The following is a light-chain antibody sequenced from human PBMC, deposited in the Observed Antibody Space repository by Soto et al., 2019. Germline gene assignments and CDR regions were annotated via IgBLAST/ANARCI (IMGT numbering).Light chain of an antibody. J-gene: IGKJ1*01. CDR1: QSVSTNF. V-gene: IGKV3-20*01. CDR3: QQYGRTSWT. Sequence: EIVLTQSPGTLSLSPGEGATLSCRASQSVSTNFFAWYQQKPGQAPRLLIYGASTRATDIPDRFSGSGSGTDFTLTISRLAPEDFAVYYCQQYGRTSWTFGQGTKVDIK. CDR2: GAS.